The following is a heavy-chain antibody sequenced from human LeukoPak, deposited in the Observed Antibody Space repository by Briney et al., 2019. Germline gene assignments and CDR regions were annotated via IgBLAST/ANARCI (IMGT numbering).Heavy chain of an antibody. D-gene: IGHD5-18*01. J-gene: IGHJ4*02. V-gene: IGHV3-11*04. CDR1: GFTIGDYY. CDR3: ASTQGYGYFDY. Sequence: PGGSLRLSCAASGFTIGDYYMSWIRQAPGKGLEWVSYISSSGSTIYYADSVKGRFTISRDNAKNSLYLQMNSLRAEDTAVYYCASTQGYGYFDYWGQGTLVTVSS. CDR2: ISSSGSTI.